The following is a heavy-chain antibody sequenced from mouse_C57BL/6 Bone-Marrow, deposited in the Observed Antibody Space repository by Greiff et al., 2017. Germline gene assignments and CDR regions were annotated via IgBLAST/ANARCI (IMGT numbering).Heavy chain of an antibody. CDR1: GFTFSSYG. CDR3: ARHEVTRFAY. J-gene: IGHJ3*01. V-gene: IGHV5-6*01. D-gene: IGHD2-2*01. CDR2: ISSGGSYT. Sequence: EVKLVESGGDLVKPGGSLKLSCAASGFTFSSYGMSWVRQTPDKRLEWVATISSGGSYTYYPDSVKGRFTISRDNAKNTLYLQMSSLKSEDTAMYYCARHEVTRFAYWGQGTLVTVSA.